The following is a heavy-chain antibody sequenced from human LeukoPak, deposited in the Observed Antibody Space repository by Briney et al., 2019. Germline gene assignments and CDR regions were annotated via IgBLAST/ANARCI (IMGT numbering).Heavy chain of an antibody. CDR3: AKPPRHIAPFDY. CDR2: MSGSGDYT. V-gene: IGHV3-23*01. J-gene: IGHJ4*01. Sequence: GGSLRLSCAASVFTFSSYAMSWVRQAPGKGLEWVTTMSGSGDYTDYADSVKGRFTISRDNSRNTLYLQMNSLRAEDTAIYYCAKPPRHIAPFDYWGQGTLVTVSS. CDR1: VFTFSSYA.